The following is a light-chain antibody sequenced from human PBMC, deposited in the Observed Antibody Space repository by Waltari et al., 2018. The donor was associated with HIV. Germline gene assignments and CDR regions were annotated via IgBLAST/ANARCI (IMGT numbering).Light chain of an antibody. Sequence: DIVMTQTPPSLSVTPGQPDSISCNSSQSLKHTDGKTYLYRYLQRPGQSPQVLIYEDSNRFPGVPDRFSGSGSGTHFTLKIARVAAEDVGSYYCMQSLHLLYTFGQGTTLEIK. CDR2: EDS. V-gene: IGKV2D-29*02. CDR1: QSLKHTDGKTY. CDR3: MQSLHLLYT. J-gene: IGKJ2*01.